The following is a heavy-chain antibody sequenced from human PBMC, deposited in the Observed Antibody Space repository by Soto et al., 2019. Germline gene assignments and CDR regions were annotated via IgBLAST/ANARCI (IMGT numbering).Heavy chain of an antibody. V-gene: IGHV3-48*03. CDR1: GFTFSSYE. D-gene: IGHD6-13*01. J-gene: IGHJ6*02. Sequence: VQLVESGGGLVQPGGSRRLSCAASGFTFSSYEMNWVRQAPGKGLEWVSYISRSGSTIYYADSVKGRFTISRDNAKNSLYLQMNSLRAEDTAVYYCAREFLGQQLLGMDVWGQGTTVTVS. CDR2: ISRSGSTI. CDR3: AREFLGQQLLGMDV.